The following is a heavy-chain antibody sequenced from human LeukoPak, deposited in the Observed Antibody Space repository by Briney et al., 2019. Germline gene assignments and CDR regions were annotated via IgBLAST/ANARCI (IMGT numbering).Heavy chain of an antibody. D-gene: IGHD3-10*01. CDR3: ARGSADYYYYGMDV. CDR1: GGTFISYA. CDR2: IIPIFGTA. Sequence: ASVKVSCKASGGTFISYAISWVRQAPGQGLEWMGGIIPIFGTANYAQKFQGRVTITADESTSTAYMELSSLRSEDTAVYYCARGSADYYYYGMDVWGQGTTVTVSS. J-gene: IGHJ6*02. V-gene: IGHV1-69*13.